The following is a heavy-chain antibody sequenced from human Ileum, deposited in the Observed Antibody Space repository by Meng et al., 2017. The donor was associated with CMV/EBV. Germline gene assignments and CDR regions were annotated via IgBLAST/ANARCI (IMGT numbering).Heavy chain of an antibody. CDR1: GCSISTNSYY. CDR3: ARHSTAIAARDY. Sequence: QLLFQEGGPGLVQPSETLSLIVPVSGCSISTNSYYWEWVRQPPGKGLEWIGNIFYSGNRFYNPSLKSRVTISVDTAKNQFSLKLGSVTAADTAVYYCARHSTAIAARDYWGQGTLVTVSS. V-gene: IGHV4-39*07. CDR2: IFYSGNR. J-gene: IGHJ4*02. D-gene: IGHD6-6*01.